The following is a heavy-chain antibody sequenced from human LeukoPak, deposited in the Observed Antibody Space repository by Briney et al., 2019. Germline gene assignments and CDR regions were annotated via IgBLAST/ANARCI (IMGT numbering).Heavy chain of an antibody. D-gene: IGHD5-24*01. CDR1: GYTFTGYY. CDR2: INPNSGGT. V-gene: IGHV1-2*02. Sequence: ASVKVSCKASGYTFTGYYMHWVRQAPGQGVEGMGWINPNSGGTNYAQKFQGRVTITRDMSISTAYMELSRLRSDDTAVYYCARDSGDGYNRDDALDIWGQGTMVTVSS. CDR3: ARDSGDGYNRDDALDI. J-gene: IGHJ3*02.